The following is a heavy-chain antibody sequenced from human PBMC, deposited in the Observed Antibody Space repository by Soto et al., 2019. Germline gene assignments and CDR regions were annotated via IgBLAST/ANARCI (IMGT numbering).Heavy chain of an antibody. J-gene: IGHJ4*02. D-gene: IGHD2-15*01. CDR1: GFTFSSYS. V-gene: IGHV3-30*18. Sequence: GGSLRLSCAASGFTFSSYSMNWVRQAPGKGPEWVAVISYDGSNQYYADSMKGRFTISRDNSKNTLYLEMNSLRVEDTAVYYCAKDPHVRSPSSPADWGKGTLVTVSS. CDR2: ISYDGSNQ. CDR3: AKDPHVRSPSSPAD.